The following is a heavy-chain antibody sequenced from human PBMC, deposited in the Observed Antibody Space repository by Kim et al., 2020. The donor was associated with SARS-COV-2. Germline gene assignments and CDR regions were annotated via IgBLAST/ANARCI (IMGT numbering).Heavy chain of an antibody. V-gene: IGHV1-46*01. CDR1: GYTFTSYY. J-gene: IGHJ5*02. Sequence: ASVKVSCKASGYTFTSYYMHWVRQAPGQGLEWMGIINPSGGSTSYAQKFQGRVTMTRDTSTSTVYMELSSLRSEDTAVYYCARGGIRIVGATAGWFDPWGQGTLVTVSS. CDR2: INPSGGST. D-gene: IGHD1-26*01. CDR3: ARGGIRIVGATAGWFDP.